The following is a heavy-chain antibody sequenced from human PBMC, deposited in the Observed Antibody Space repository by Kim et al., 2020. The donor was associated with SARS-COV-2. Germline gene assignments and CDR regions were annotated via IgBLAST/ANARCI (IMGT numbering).Heavy chain of an antibody. Sequence: GRFTISRDNSKNTLYLQMNSLGAEDTAVYYCAKDIARRGYSYGLVDYFDYWGQGTLVTVSS. D-gene: IGHD5-18*01. J-gene: IGHJ4*02. V-gene: IGHV3-23*01. CDR3: AKDIARRGYSYGLVDYFDY.